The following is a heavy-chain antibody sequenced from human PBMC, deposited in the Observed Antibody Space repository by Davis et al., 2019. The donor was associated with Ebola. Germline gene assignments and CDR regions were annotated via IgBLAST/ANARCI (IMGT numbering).Heavy chain of an antibody. Sequence: PSETLSLTCTVSGGSISSGGYYWSWIRQHPGKGLEWIGYIYYSGSTYYNPSLKSRVTISVDTSKNQFSLKLSSVTAADTAVYYCARVGPGDAALSMDVWGQGTTVTVSS. CDR2: IYYSGST. J-gene: IGHJ6*02. CDR1: GGSISSGGYY. D-gene: IGHD4-17*01. CDR3: ARVGPGDAALSMDV. V-gene: IGHV4-31*03.